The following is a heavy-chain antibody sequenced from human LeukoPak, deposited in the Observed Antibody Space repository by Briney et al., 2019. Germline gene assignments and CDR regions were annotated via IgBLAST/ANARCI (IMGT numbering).Heavy chain of an antibody. Sequence: GGSLRLSCAASGFSFSSFSMSWVRQAPGKGLEWVSAIRPSSTSIYYADSVKGRFTISRDNAKNSLYLQMNSLRAEDTAMYYCAREPFCSGGNCYGAYYFDYWGQGTLVTVPS. CDR1: GFSFSSFS. CDR3: AREPFCSGGNCYGAYYFDY. J-gene: IGHJ4*02. CDR2: IRPSSTSI. V-gene: IGHV3-21*01. D-gene: IGHD2-15*01.